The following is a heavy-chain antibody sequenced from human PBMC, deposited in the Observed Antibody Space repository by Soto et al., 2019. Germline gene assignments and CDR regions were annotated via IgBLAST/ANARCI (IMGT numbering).Heavy chain of an antibody. CDR1: GFTFSSYA. V-gene: IGHV3-30-3*01. CDR3: ARGRDGYNIGFFDY. J-gene: IGHJ4*02. CDR2: ISYDGSNK. Sequence: PGGSLRLSCAASGFTFSSYAMHWVRQAPGKGLEWVAVISYDGSNKYYADSAKGRFTISRDNSKNTLYLQMNSLRAEDTAVYYCARGRDGYNIGFFDYWGQGTLVTVSS. D-gene: IGHD5-12*01.